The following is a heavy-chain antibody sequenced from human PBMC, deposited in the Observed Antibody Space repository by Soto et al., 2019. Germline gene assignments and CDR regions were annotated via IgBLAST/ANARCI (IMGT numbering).Heavy chain of an antibody. Sequence: QVQLVDSGGGVVQPERSLRLSCRASGFIFSDYAIHWVRQAPGRGLEWVAVLIDDGYFQYYADSVKGRFTISSDKSNNTVYLHMGSLTVDDTAVYYCAREWGRSYYYGMDVWGQGTTVIVSS. J-gene: IGHJ6*02. D-gene: IGHD3-10*01. CDR1: GFIFSDYA. CDR2: LIDDGYFQ. CDR3: AREWGRSYYYGMDV. V-gene: IGHV3-30-3*01.